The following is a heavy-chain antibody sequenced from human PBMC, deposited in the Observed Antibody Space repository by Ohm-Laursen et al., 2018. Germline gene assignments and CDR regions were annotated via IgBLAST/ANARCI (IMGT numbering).Heavy chain of an antibody. J-gene: IGHJ4*02. CDR2: IYYSGST. CDR1: GGSISSYY. D-gene: IGHD1-26*01. Sequence: SETLSLTCTVSGGSISSYYWNWIRQPPGRGLEWIGYIYYSGSTNYNPSLEGRVTISVDTSKSQFSLKLSSVTAADTAVYYCARRGAGAHPYYFDYWGQGTLVTVSS. CDR3: ARRGAGAHPYYFDY. V-gene: IGHV4-59*01.